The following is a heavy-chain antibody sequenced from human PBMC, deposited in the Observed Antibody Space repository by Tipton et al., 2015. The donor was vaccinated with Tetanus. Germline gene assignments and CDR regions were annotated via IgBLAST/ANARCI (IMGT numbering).Heavy chain of an antibody. CDR2: IYPGDSDT. CDR3: ARRLGPDTGDELWHFDL. D-gene: IGHD7-27*01. CDR1: GYNFNLYW. Sequence: QLVQSGAEVKKPGESLKISCQGSGYNFNLYWIAWVRQMPGKGLEWMGIIYPGDSDTTYSPSFQGQVTITADRSTSTAYLQWSRPKAADTAVFFWARRLGPDTGDELWHFDLWGRGTLVSFSS. V-gene: IGHV5-51*01. J-gene: IGHJ2*01.